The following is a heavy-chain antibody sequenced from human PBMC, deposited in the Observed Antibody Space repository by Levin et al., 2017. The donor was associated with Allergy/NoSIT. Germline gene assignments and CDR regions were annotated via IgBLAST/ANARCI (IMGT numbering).Heavy chain of an antibody. CDR3: AKTDYYGPGSYYIPRS. CDR1: GFSFRSYA. D-gene: IGHD3-10*01. J-gene: IGHJ4*02. CDR2: FSGGVGST. V-gene: IGHV3-23*01. Sequence: GESLKISCAASGFSFRSYAMSWVRQGPGKGLEWVSVFSGGVGSTYYADSVKGRFTISKDNPKDTLYLQMNSLRVDDTAVYYCAKTDYYGPGSYYIPRSWGQGTLVTVSS.